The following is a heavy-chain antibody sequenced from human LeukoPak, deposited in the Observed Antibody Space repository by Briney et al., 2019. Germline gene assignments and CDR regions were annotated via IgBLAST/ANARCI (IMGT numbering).Heavy chain of an antibody. CDR2: ISSSSKI. Sequence: PGGALRLSCADSGFTFSSYAMAWVRQTPGKGLEWLSYISSSSKINYADSVKGRFTISRDNAKNSLYLQMNSLRDEDTAVYYCARSANPGVHDFDPWGQGTLVTVSS. CDR3: ARSANPGVHDFDP. CDR1: GFTFSSYA. D-gene: IGHD6-6*01. J-gene: IGHJ5*02. V-gene: IGHV3-48*02.